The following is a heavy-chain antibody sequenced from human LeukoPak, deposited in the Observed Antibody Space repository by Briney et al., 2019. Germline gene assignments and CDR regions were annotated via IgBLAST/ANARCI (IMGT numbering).Heavy chain of an antibody. CDR2: INGDGSSI. Sequence: PGGSLRLSCAASGFSSNSYWMHWARQAPGKGLVWVARINGDGSSINYADSVTGRFTISRDNSRNTLYLQMNSLRGDDTAVYYCAKDVGKWESLHFFDYWGQGTLVTVSS. D-gene: IGHD1-26*01. CDR1: GFSSNSYW. J-gene: IGHJ4*02. CDR3: AKDVGKWESLHFFDY. V-gene: IGHV3-74*01.